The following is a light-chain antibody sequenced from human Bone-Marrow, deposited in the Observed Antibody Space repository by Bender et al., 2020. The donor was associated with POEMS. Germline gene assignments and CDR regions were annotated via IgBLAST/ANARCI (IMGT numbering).Light chain of an antibody. CDR1: NSNIGKNF. CDR2: SND. Sequence: QSVLTQPPSASGTPGQRVTISCSGSNSNIGKNFVYWYQQFPGATPKLLIYSNDQRPSGVPARFSGSKSGTSASLAISDIQSEDEGDYYCSSWDDSLSGWVFGGGTKLTV. V-gene: IGLV1-47*02. J-gene: IGLJ3*02. CDR3: SSWDDSLSGWV.